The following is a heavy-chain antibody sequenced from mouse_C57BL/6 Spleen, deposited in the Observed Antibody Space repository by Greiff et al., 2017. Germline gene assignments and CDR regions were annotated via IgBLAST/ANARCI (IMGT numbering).Heavy chain of an antibody. CDR1: GYTFTSYT. CDR2: INPSSGYT. Sequence: VQVVESGAELARPGASVKMSCKASGYTFTSYTMHWVKQRPGQGLEWIGYINPSSGYTKYNQKFKDKATLTADKSSSTAYMHLSSLTSEDSAVYYCARDRADPWYFDVWGTGTTVTVTS. J-gene: IGHJ1*03. CDR3: ARDRADPWYFDV. V-gene: IGHV1-4*01. D-gene: IGHD3-1*01.